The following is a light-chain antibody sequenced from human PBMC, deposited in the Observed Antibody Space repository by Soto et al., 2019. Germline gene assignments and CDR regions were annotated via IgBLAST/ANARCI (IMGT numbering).Light chain of an antibody. J-gene: IGKJ4*01. CDR1: QTIRTF. CDR2: SAS. Sequence: DIQLTQAPDSLSASVGDRVTITCRASQTIRTFLRWYQQKSGKAPKVLIYSASTLQSGVPSRFSGSGSGTDFTLTINSLQPEDFATYYCQQSYNAPRTFGGGTKVDIK. V-gene: IGKV1-39*01. CDR3: QQSYNAPRT.